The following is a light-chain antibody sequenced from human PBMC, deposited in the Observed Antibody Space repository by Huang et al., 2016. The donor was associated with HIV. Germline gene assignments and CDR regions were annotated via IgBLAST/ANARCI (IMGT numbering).Light chain of an antibody. V-gene: IGKV3-20*01. CDR1: QTINNNY. J-gene: IGKJ2*01. Sequence: EIVLTQSPGTLSLSPGAGPTLSCRASQTINNNYLAWYQQRPGQAPSLLINAASRRATGVADRFNGSGSGTDFTLTISRLEPEDCSLFYCQQYDTSPTTFGQGTKLEIK. CDR2: AAS. CDR3: QQYDTSPTT.